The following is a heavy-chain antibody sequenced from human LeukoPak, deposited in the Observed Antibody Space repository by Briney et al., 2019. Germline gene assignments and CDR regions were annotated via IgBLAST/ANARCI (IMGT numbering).Heavy chain of an antibody. CDR1: GGSISSSSYY. D-gene: IGHD5-18*01. CDR3: ARLLGYGLDY. J-gene: IGHJ4*02. Sequence: SETPSLTCTVSGGSISSSSYYWGWIRQPPGKGLEWIGEINHSGSTNYNPSLKSRVTISVDTSKNQFSLKLSSVTAADTAVYYCARLLGYGLDYWGQGTLVTVSS. V-gene: IGHV4-39*07. CDR2: INHSGST.